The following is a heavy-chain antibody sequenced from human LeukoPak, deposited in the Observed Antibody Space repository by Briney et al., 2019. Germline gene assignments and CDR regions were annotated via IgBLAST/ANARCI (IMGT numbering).Heavy chain of an antibody. D-gene: IGHD6-13*01. CDR1: GFTFSDYN. CDR2: INSCKTYT. CDR3: ARLAAAGYVFDY. Sequence: PGGPLRLSCAASGFTFSDYNMIWLPQAPGKGREGFLYINSCKTYTNYTDSVKGSLTISRDNAENSLFLLMQSPSAEDAAVYYCARLAAAGYVFDYWGQGTLVTVSS. J-gene: IGHJ4*02. V-gene: IGHV3-11*03.